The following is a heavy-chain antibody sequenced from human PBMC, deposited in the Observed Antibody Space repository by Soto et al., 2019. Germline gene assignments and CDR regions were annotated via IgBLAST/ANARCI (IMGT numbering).Heavy chain of an antibody. Sequence: GGSLRLSCSASGFTSSSYDMHWVRQGPGKGLEWVSAIGTAGDTNYAGSVKGRFTISRENAKNSLYLQMNSLRAGDTAIYFCARAIGPTLFDYWGQGTLVTVSS. CDR2: IGTAGDT. J-gene: IGHJ4*02. V-gene: IGHV3-13*04. CDR1: GFTSSSYD. CDR3: ARAIGPTLFDY. D-gene: IGHD3-22*01.